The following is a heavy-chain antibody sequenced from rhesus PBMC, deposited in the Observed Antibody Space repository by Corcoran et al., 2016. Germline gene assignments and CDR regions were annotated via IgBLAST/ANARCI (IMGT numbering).Heavy chain of an antibody. CDR1: GFTCGDYG. CDR3: TRRGGRLYYFDY. V-gene: IGHV3-183*01. CDR2: VRSASRYI. Sequence: EVQLVESGGDLVQPGGSLRLSCAASGFTCGDYGMHGGRQAPGKGLEWVSSVRSASRYIYYAASVKVRFTISRDNAKNSLSLQMSSLRAEDTAVYYCTRRGGRLYYFDYWGQGVLVTVSS. D-gene: IGHD6-25*01. J-gene: IGHJ4*01.